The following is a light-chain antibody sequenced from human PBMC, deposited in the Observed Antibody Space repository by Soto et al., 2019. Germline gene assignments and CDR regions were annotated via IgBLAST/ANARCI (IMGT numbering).Light chain of an antibody. CDR1: QAINHF. J-gene: IGKJ1*01. Sequence: DIQLTQSPSSLSASVGDRVTFTCRASQAINHFLAWYQQRPGGVPRLLIYGASTLQSGVPSRFSGSGFGTDFTLTIASLQPEDVATYYCQKYNKDSPATFGPGTKVEIK. CDR3: QKYNKDSPAT. V-gene: IGKV1-27*01. CDR2: GAS.